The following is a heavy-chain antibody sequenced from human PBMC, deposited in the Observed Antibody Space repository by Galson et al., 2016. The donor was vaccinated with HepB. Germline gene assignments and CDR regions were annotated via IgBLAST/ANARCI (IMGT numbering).Heavy chain of an antibody. CDR3: ARYYDVLTDYSRFYFDY. J-gene: IGHJ4*03. CDR2: ISYNGGNK. CDR1: GFSFSNYA. V-gene: IGHV3-30-3*01. D-gene: IGHD3-9*01. Sequence: SLRLSCAASGFSFSNYAVHWVRQAPGTGLEWVAVISYNGGNKYYAASVKGRFTISRDNSKNTLYLQMISLRAEDTAVYYCARYYDVLTDYSRFYFDYWGQGTTVTVSS.